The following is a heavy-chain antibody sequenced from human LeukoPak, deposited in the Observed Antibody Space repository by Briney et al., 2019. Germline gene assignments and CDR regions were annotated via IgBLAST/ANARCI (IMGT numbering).Heavy chain of an antibody. CDR2: INPNNGGT. D-gene: IGHD3-16*02. Sequence: ASVKVSCKASGYTFTGYYMHWVRQAPGQGLEWMGLINPNNGGTNYAQNFQGRVTMTRDTSISTAYLELSSLRSDDTAVYYCARGYTGYFDHWGQGTLVTVSS. CDR3: ARGYTGYFDH. CDR1: GYTFTGYY. V-gene: IGHV1-2*02. J-gene: IGHJ4*02.